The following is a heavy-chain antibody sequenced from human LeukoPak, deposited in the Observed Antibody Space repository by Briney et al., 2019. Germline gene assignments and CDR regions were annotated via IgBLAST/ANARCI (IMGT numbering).Heavy chain of an antibody. J-gene: IGHJ3*02. CDR3: ATWGRTLYYLGAFDI. D-gene: IGHD1-26*01. V-gene: IGHV1-24*01. Sequence: GASVRVSCKVSGYTLTELSMHWVRQAPGKGLEWMGGFDPEDGETIYAQKFQGRVTMTEDTSTDTAYMELSSLRSEDTAVYYCATWGRTLYYLGAFDIWGQGTMVTVSS. CDR2: FDPEDGET. CDR1: GYTLTELS.